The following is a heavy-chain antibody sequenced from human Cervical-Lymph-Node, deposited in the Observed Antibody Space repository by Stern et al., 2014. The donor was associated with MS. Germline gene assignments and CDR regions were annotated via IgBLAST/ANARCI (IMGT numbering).Heavy chain of an antibody. J-gene: IGHJ4*02. V-gene: IGHV5-51*03. CDR2: IYPGGADT. Sequence: EVQLLESGAEVKKPGESLKISCKGSGYSFTSYWIGWVRQMPGKGLEWMGVIYPGGADTRYSPSFQGQVTISPGKSISTAYLQWSSLKASDTAMYYCARRVGTSWYFDYWGQGTLVTVSS. CDR3: ARRVGTSWYFDY. D-gene: IGHD1-14*01. CDR1: GYSFTSYW.